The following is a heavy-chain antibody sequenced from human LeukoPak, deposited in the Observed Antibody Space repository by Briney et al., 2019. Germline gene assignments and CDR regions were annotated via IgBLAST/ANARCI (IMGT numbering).Heavy chain of an antibody. D-gene: IGHD3-22*01. V-gene: IGHV3-23*01. Sequence: ETLSLTCTVSGGSIRSSYYYWGWIRQPPGKGLGWVSSISGSGGSTHYADSVKGRFTISRDKTKNTLYLQMNSLRAEDTAVYYCAKSSYYDASGYYREYYFDYWGQGTLVTVSS. CDR1: GGSIRSSYYY. CDR3: AKSSYYDASGYYREYYFDY. CDR2: ISGSGGST. J-gene: IGHJ4*02.